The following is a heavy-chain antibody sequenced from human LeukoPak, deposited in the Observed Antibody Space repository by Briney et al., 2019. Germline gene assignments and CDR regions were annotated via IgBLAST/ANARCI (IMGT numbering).Heavy chain of an antibody. D-gene: IGHD3-3*01. CDR2: IYSGGST. V-gene: IGHV3-66*01. J-gene: IGHJ3*02. Sequence: GGSLRLSCAASGFTVSSNYMSWVRQAPGKGLEWVSVIYSGGSTYYADSVKGRFTISRDNYKKTLYLQMNSLRAEDTAVYYCARGFSTIFGVVPGAFDIWGQGTMVTVSS. CDR1: GFTVSSNY. CDR3: ARGFSTIFGVVPGAFDI.